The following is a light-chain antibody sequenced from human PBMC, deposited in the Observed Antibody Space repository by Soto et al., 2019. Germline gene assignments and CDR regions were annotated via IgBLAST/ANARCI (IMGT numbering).Light chain of an antibody. Sequence: QHVLTQSSSASASLGSSVKLTCTLSSGHSTYIIAWHQQQPGKAPRYLMKLEGSGSYNKGSGVPDRFSGSSSGADRYLTISNLQFEDEADYYCETWVSNTYVFGTGTKVTVL. CDR1: SGHSTYI. J-gene: IGLJ1*01. CDR3: ETWVSNTYV. CDR2: LEGSGSY. V-gene: IGLV4-60*02.